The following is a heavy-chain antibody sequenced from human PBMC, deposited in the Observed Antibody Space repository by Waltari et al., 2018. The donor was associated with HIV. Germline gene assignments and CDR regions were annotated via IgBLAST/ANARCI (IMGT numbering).Heavy chain of an antibody. CDR2: INPDSGDT. Sequence: QTLLVRPASAVRARGAPVILSSNTFGDTFTTPSIYWLPQAPGQGLEWLGRINPDSGDTTYSQTFQTRVTMTRDTSSASAYMELTRLTSADTATYFCARGEDVSLTHLPPGFRLQFWGQGSLVSVSS. V-gene: IGHV1-2*06. CDR3: ARGEDVSLTHLPPGFRLQF. J-gene: IGHJ4*01. CDR1: GDTFTTPS. D-gene: IGHD1-26*01.